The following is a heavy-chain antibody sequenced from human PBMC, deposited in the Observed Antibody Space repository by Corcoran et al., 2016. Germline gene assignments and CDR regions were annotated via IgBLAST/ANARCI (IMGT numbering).Heavy chain of an antibody. V-gene: IGHV1-8*01. D-gene: IGHD3-22*01. Sequence: QVQLVQSGAEVKKPGASVKVSCKASGYTFTSYDINWVRQATGQGLEWMGWMNPNSGNTGYAQKFQGRVTMTRNTSISTAYMKLSSLRYEDTAVYYCARLYYDSSGYLYYFDYWGQGTLVTVSS. CDR3: ARLYYDSSGYLYYFDY. CDR2: MNPNSGNT. J-gene: IGHJ4*02. CDR1: GYTFTSYD.